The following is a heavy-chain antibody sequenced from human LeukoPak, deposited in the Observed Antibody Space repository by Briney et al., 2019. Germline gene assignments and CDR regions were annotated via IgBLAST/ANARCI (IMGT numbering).Heavy chain of an antibody. CDR1: GFTFSSYW. D-gene: IGHD6-19*01. Sequence: GGSLRLSCAASGFTFSSYWMSWVRQAPGKGLEWVANIKQDGSEKYYVDSVKGRFTISRDNAKNSLCLQMNSLRAEDTAVYYCARVGNGGWYGEYYYGMDVWGQGTTVTVSS. CDR3: ARVGNGGWYGEYYYGMDV. J-gene: IGHJ6*02. V-gene: IGHV3-7*01. CDR2: IKQDGSEK.